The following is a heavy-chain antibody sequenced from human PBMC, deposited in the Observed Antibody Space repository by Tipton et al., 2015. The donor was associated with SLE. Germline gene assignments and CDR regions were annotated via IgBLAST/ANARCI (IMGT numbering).Heavy chain of an antibody. V-gene: IGHV4-39*07. Sequence: TLSLTCTVSGGSISSSSYYWGWIRQPPGKGLEWIGSIYYSGSTNYHPSLKSRVTISVDTSKNQFSLKLSSVTAADTAVYYCAIPLEGEGRYGMDVWGQGTTVTVSS. J-gene: IGHJ6*02. CDR3: AIPLEGEGRYGMDV. CDR2: IYYSGST. CDR1: GGSISSSSYY. D-gene: IGHD1-1*01.